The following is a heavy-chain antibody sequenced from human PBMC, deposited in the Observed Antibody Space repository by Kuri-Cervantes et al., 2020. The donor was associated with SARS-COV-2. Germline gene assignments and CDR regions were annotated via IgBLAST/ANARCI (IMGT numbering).Heavy chain of an antibody. CDR3: TTDFWSGYNSYGY. J-gene: IGHJ4*02. CDR1: GFTFSGSA. CDR2: IKSKTDGGTT. V-gene: IGHV3-15*01. D-gene: IGHD3-3*01. Sequence: GGSLRLSCAASGFTFSGSAMHWVRQASGKGLEWVGRIKSKTDGGTTDYAAPVKGRFTISRDDSKNTLYLQMNSLKTEDTAVYYCTTDFWSGYNSYGYWGQGTLVTVSS.